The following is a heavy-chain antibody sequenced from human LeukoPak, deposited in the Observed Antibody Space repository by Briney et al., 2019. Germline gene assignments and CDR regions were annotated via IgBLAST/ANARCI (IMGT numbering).Heavy chain of an antibody. V-gene: IGHV3-64*01. CDR3: AREEGGYSGYDFGNNWFDP. CDR2: ISSNGGST. Sequence: GGSLRLSCAASGFTFSSYAMHWVRKAPGKGLKYVSAISSNGGSTYYANSVKGRFTISRDNSKNTLYLQMGSLRAEDMAVYYCAREEGGYSGYDFGNNWFDPWGQGTLVTVSS. CDR1: GFTFSSYA. D-gene: IGHD5-12*01. J-gene: IGHJ5*02.